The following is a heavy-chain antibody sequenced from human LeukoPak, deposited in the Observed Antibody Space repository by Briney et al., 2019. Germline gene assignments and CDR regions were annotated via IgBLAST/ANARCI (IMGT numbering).Heavy chain of an antibody. D-gene: IGHD3-10*01. CDR3: AKGLKNLWFVDF. CDR1: GFTFSMNV. Sequence: PGGSLRLSCAASGFTFSMNVMSWVRQAPGKGLEWVSGVSGSGDSTYYADSVTGRFTISGDNSKNTLYLQMNSLRAEDTAIYYCAKGLKNLWFVDFWGQGTMVTVSS. V-gene: IGHV3-23*01. J-gene: IGHJ4*02. CDR2: VSGSGDST.